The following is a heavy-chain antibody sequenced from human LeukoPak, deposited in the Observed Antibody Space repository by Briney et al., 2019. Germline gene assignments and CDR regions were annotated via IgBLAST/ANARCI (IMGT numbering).Heavy chain of an antibody. Sequence: PGGSLRLSCAASGFTFSSYGMHWVRQAPGKGLEWVAVISYDGSNKYYADSVKGRFTISRDNSKNTLYLQMNSLRAEDTAVYYCAREGEGYPDAFDIWGQGTMVTVSS. J-gene: IGHJ3*02. CDR3: AREGEGYPDAFDI. D-gene: IGHD3-10*01. V-gene: IGHV3-30*03. CDR1: GFTFSSYG. CDR2: ISYDGSNK.